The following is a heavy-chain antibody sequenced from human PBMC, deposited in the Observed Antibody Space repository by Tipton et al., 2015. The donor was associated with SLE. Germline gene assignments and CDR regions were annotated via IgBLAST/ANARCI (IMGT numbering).Heavy chain of an antibody. CDR1: GFTLSDYY. Sequence: SLRLSCAASGFTLSDYYMTWIRQAPGKGLEWVAVIAYDGRRKYYADSVKGRFTISRDSSYNTLFLQMNSLRSEDTAIYYCARDRSSGDADLTFDSWGQGTLVTVSS. D-gene: IGHD1-26*01. CDR2: IAYDGRRK. V-gene: IGHV3-30*03. CDR3: ARDRSSGDADLTFDS. J-gene: IGHJ4*02.